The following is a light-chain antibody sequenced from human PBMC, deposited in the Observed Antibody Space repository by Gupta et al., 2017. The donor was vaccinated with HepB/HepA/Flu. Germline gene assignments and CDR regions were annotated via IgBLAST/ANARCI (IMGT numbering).Light chain of an antibody. CDR3: QSLDASGRV. Sequence: SDELTQPPSVSVAPGQTARITCSGDTLSRQYTYWYQQRPGQAPIVISFQDKEMPPGIPERFSSSSSGTTASLTISDVQSEDAADYFCQSLDASGRVFGGGTKLTVL. CDR2: QDK. V-gene: IGLV3-25*03. J-gene: IGLJ3*02. CDR1: TLSRQY.